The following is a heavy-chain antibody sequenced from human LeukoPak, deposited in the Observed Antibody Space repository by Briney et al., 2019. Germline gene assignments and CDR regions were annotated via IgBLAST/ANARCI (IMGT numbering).Heavy chain of an antibody. D-gene: IGHD3-10*01. J-gene: IGHJ4*02. V-gene: IGHV4-34*01. CDR1: GGSFSGNY. CDR2: INHSGST. Sequence: PSETLSLTCAVYGGSFSGNYWNWIRQPPGKGLEWIGEINHSGSTNYNPSLKSRVTVSVDKSKNQFSLNLTSVTAADTAVYYCARPRLLYGSGPILVWGQGNLVTVSS. CDR3: ARPRLLYGSGPILV.